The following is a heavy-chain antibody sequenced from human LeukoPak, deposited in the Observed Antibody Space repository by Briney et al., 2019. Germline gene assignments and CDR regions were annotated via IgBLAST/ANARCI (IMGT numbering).Heavy chain of an antibody. J-gene: IGHJ4*02. CDR3: ARATGRVVRGITWRYFDY. CDR1: GYTFTSYG. V-gene: IGHV1-18*01. D-gene: IGHD3-10*01. Sequence: ASVKVSCKASGYTFTSYGIIWVRQAPGQGLEWMGWISGYNDNTKYTQKLQGRVTMTTDTSTSAAYMELRSLRSDDTAVYYCARATGRVVRGITWRYFDYWGQGTLVTVSS. CDR2: ISGYNDNT.